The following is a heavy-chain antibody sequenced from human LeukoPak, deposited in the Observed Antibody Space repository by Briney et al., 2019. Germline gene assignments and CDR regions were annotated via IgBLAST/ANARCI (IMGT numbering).Heavy chain of an antibody. J-gene: IGHJ4*02. Sequence: GGSLRLSCAASRFTLSSHWMHWVPQVPGKGLVWVSYMNTDGGSTKYTDSVKGRFTISRDTAKNTVYMQMNSLSAEDTAMYYCTREIGYDGISWGSDYWGQGTLVTVSS. CDR1: RFTLSSHW. CDR3: TREIGYDGISWGSDY. CDR2: MNTDGGST. D-gene: IGHD4-23*01. V-gene: IGHV3-74*03.